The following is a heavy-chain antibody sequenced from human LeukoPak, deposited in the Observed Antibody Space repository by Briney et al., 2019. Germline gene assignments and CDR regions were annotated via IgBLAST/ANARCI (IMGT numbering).Heavy chain of an antibody. J-gene: IGHJ4*02. CDR1: GFTFSSYG. Sequence: GGSLRLSCAASGFTFSSYGMHWVRQAPGKGLEWVAVIWYDGSNKYYADPVKGRFTISRDNSKNTLYLQMNSLRAEDTAVYYCARDLGGVSFDYWGQGTLVTVSS. CDR3: ARDLGGVSFDY. V-gene: IGHV3-33*01. CDR2: IWYDGSNK. D-gene: IGHD3-16*01.